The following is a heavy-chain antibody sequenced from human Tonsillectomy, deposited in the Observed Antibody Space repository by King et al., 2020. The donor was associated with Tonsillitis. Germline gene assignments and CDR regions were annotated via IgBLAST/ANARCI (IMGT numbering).Heavy chain of an antibody. CDR3: TTGVGVVLMCTDY. Sequence: VQLVESGGGLVKPGGSLRLSCAASGFTFSNAWMNWVRQAPGKGLEWVGRIKSETDGGTTDYAAPVKGSFPISRDDSKNTLYLQMNSLRIEDTGVYYCTTGVGVVLMCTDYWGQGTLVTVSS. V-gene: IGHV3-15*07. CDR2: IKSETDGGTT. J-gene: IGHJ4*02. D-gene: IGHD2-8*01. CDR1: GFTFSNAW.